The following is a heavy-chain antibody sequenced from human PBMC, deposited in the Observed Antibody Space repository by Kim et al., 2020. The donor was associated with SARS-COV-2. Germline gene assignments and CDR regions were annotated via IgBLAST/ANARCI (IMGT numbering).Heavy chain of an antibody. J-gene: IGHJ4*02. CDR1: GGTFSSYA. D-gene: IGHD5-18*01. Sequence: SVKVSCKASGGTFSSYAISWVRQAPGQGLEWMGRIIPILGIANYAQKFQGRVTITADKSTSTAYMELSSLRSEDTAVYYCASQPILDSTAMAFFDYWGQGTLVTVSS. CDR2: IIPILGIA. CDR3: ASQPILDSTAMAFFDY. V-gene: IGHV1-69*04.